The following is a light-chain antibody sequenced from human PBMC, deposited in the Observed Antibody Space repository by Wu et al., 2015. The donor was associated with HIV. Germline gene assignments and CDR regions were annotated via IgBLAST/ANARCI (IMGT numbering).Light chain of an antibody. J-gene: IGKJ2*03. CDR3: QQVNTYPFS. CDR1: QGISSY. CDR2: AAS. Sequence: AIRITQSPSSLSASTGDRVTITCRASQGISSYLAWYQQKPGKAPKLLIYAASTLQSGVPSRFSGSGSGTDFTLTISCLQSEDFATYYCQQVNTYPFSFGQGTKLEIK. V-gene: IGKV1-8*01.